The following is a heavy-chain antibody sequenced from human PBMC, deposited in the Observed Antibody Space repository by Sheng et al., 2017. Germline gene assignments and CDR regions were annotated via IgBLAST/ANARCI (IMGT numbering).Heavy chain of an antibody. CDR1: GGTFSSYA. D-gene: IGHD3-3*01. CDR2: IIPILGIA. Sequence: QVQLVQSGAEVKKPGSSVKVSCKASGGTFSSYAISWVRQAPGQGLEWMGGIIPILGIANYAQKFQGRVTITADKSTSTAYMELSSLRSEDTAVYYCARDLLKDYDFWSGQGYWGQGTLVTVSS. V-gene: IGHV1-69*04. CDR3: ARDLLKDYDFWSGQGY. J-gene: IGHJ4*02.